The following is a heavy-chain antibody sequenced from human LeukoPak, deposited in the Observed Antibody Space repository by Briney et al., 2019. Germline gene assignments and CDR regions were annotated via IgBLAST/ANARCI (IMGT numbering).Heavy chain of an antibody. CDR2: TTGTSDTI. CDR1: GFTFSIYS. Sequence: GGSLRLSCAASGFTFSIYSMNWVRQAPGKGLEWLSYTTGTSDTIYYADSVKGRSTISRDNAKNSLYLQMSSLRDEDTAVYYCASSKGPLDHWGQGTLVTVSS. V-gene: IGHV3-48*02. J-gene: IGHJ4*02. CDR3: ASSKGPLDH.